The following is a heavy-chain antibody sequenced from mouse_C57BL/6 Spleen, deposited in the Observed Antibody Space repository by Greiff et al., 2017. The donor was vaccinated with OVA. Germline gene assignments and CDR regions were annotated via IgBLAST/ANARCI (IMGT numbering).Heavy chain of an antibody. CDR3: AFDCYSFAY. CDR2: IFPGSGST. J-gene: IGHJ3*01. CDR1: GYTFTGYW. Sequence: VHLVEPGAELMKPGASVKLSCKATGYTFTGYWIEWVKQRPGHGLEWIGEIFPGSGSTNYNEKFKGKATFTADTSSNTAYMQLNSLTTEDSAIYYCAFDCYSFAYWGQGTLVTVSA. D-gene: IGHD2-3*01. V-gene: IGHV1-9*01.